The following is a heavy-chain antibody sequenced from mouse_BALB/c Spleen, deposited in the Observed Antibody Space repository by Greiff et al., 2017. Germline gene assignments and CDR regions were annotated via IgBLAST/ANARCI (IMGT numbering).Heavy chain of an antibody. Sequence: EVHLVESGGGLVQPGGSRKLSCAASGFTFSSFGMHWVRQAPEKGLEWVAYISSGSSTIYYADTVKGRFTISRDNPKNTLFLQMTSLRSEDTAMYYCARSRGNYEGAMDYWGQGTSVTVSS. CDR3: ARSRGNYEGAMDY. CDR1: GFTFSSFG. V-gene: IGHV5-17*02. CDR2: ISSGSSTI. D-gene: IGHD2-1*01. J-gene: IGHJ4*01.